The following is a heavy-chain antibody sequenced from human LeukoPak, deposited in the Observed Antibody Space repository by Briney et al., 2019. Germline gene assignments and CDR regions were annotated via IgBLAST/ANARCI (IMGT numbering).Heavy chain of an antibody. CDR3: ARGFTGWVTSPIDY. Sequence: GGSLRLSCAASGFTFSSYELNWVRQAPGKGLEWVSYISSSGSTIYYAESVKGRFTISRDNAKNSLSLQMNSLRAEDTAVYYCARGFTGWVTSPIDYWGQGTLVTVSS. CDR2: ISSSGSTI. D-gene: IGHD2-2*01. V-gene: IGHV3-48*03. J-gene: IGHJ4*02. CDR1: GFTFSSYE.